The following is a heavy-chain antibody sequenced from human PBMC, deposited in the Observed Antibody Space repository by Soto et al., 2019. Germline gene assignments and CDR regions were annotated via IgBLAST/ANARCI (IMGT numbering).Heavy chain of an antibody. CDR3: ARAGGLGAVAADS. CDR1: GGSISSGGYS. J-gene: IGHJ4*02. CDR2: IYHSGST. Sequence: QLQLQESGSGLVKPSQTLSLTCAVSGGSISSGGYSWSWIRQPPGKGLEWIGYIYHSGSTYYNPSHQSRVAISLDRSKNQFSRKLTSVTAAATAVYSCARAGGLGAVAADSWGQGTLVTVSS. D-gene: IGHD6-19*01. V-gene: IGHV4-30-2*01.